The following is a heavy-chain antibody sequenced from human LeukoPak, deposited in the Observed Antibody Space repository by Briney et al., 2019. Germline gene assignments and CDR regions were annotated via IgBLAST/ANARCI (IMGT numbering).Heavy chain of an antibody. CDR1: GFTFSSYS. CDR2: ISSSSSTI. CDR3: ARAARVLSRVLPEIAPYLDAFDI. Sequence: GGSLRLSCAASGFTFSSYSMNWVRQAPGKGLEWVSYISSSSSTIYYADSVKDRFTISRDNAKNSLYLQMNSLRAEDTAVYYCARAARVLSRVLPEIAPYLDAFDIWGQGTMVAVSS. J-gene: IGHJ3*02. D-gene: IGHD5-24*01. V-gene: IGHV3-48*01.